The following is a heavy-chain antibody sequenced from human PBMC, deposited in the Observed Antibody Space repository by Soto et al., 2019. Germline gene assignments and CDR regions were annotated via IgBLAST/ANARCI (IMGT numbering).Heavy chain of an antibody. J-gene: IGHJ4*02. CDR3: ASHHDS. CDR2: ISYSGST. CDR1: GGSISSGNYY. V-gene: IGHV4-30-4*02. Sequence: PSETLSLTCTVSGGSISSGNYYWSWIRQPPGKGLEWIGFISYSGSTYYNLSLKSRVTISVDTSKNQFSLNLSSVLPADTAVYYGASHHDSWGQGTLVTVSS.